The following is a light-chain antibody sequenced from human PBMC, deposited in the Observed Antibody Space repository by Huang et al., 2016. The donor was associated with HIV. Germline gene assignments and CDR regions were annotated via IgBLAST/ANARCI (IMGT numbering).Light chain of an antibody. J-gene: IGKJ2*01. CDR2: GAS. V-gene: IGKV3-15*01. CDR1: QSVSSN. CDR3: QQYNNWPPYT. Sequence: EIVMTQSPATLSVSPGERATLSGRASQSVSSNLAWYQQKPGQSPRLLIYGASTRATGIPARFSGSGSGTEFTLTISGLQSEDFAVYYCQQYNNWPPYTFGQGTKLEIK.